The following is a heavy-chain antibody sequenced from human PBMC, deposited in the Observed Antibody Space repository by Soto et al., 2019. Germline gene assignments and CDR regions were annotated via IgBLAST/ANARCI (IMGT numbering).Heavy chain of an antibody. D-gene: IGHD3-22*01. CDR2: IYYSGST. CDR3: ARLAHIYYDSSGYPGCLDY. V-gene: IGHV4-61*01. Sequence: QVQLQESGPGLVKPSETLSLTCTVSGGSVSSGSYYWSWIRQPPGKGLEWIGYIYYSGSTNYNPSRKSRVTISVDTSKNQFSLKLSSVTAADTAVYYCARLAHIYYDSSGYPGCLDYWGQGTLVTVSS. CDR1: GGSVSSGSYY. J-gene: IGHJ4*02.